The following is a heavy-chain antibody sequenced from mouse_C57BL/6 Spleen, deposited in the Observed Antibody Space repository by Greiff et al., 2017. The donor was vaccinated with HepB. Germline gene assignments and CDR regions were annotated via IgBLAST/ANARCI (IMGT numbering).Heavy chain of an antibody. CDR1: GYTFTDYY. D-gene: IGHD2-3*01. J-gene: IGHJ2*01. Sequence: QVQLQQSGAELVRPGASVKLSCKASGYTFTDYYINWVKQRPGQGLEWIARIYPGSGNTYYNEKFKGKATLTAEKSSSTAYMQLSSLTSEDSAVYFCARSHDGYYWYWGQGTTLTVSS. V-gene: IGHV1-76*01. CDR3: ARSHDGYYWY. CDR2: IYPGSGNT.